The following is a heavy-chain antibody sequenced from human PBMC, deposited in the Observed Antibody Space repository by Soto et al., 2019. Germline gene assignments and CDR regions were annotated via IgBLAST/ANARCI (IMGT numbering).Heavy chain of an antibody. Sequence: SGFTFSSYDMHWVRQATGKGLEWVSAIGTAGDTYYPGSVKGRFTISRENAKNSLYLQMNSLRSDDTAVYYCARSSGYDSAWAPEFDYWGQGTLVTVSS. CDR1: GFTFSSYD. CDR2: IGTAGDT. D-gene: IGHD5-12*01. CDR3: ARSSGYDSAWAPEFDY. J-gene: IGHJ4*02. V-gene: IGHV3-13*01.